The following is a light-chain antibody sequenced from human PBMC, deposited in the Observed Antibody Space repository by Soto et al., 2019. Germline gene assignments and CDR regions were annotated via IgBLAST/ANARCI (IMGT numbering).Light chain of an antibody. CDR2: GVS. CDR3: RQYGVLPKT. CDR1: QSISANY. Sequence: EIVLTQSPGTVSWSPGDRATLSCRASQSISANYLAWYQQKPGQAPRLLIYGVSIRATGIPDRFAGSGSGPDFALTISRLEPEDLAVYYCRQYGVLPKTFGQGTTVEIK. J-gene: IGKJ1*01. V-gene: IGKV3-20*01.